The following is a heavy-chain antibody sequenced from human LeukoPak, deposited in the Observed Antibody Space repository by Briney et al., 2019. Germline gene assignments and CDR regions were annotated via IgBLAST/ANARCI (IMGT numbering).Heavy chain of an antibody. CDR1: GDSISSGSYY. J-gene: IGHJ6*03. D-gene: IGHD6-6*01. V-gene: IGHV4-61*02. CDR3: ARTYSSSPKTPLYYYYMDV. CDR2: IYSSGRT. Sequence: TLSLTCNVAGDSISSGSYYWSWIRQPAGKGLEWIGRIYSSGRTNYNPSLKSRLTISIDTSKNQFSLRLSSVTAADTAVYYCARTYSSSPKTPLYYYYMDVWGKGTTVTVSS.